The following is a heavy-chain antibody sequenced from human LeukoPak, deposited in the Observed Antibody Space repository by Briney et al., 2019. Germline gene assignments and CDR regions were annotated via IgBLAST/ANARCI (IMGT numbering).Heavy chain of an antibody. D-gene: IGHD3-9*01. Sequence: SETLSLTCTVSGGSISSYYWSWIRQPPGKGLEWIGYIYYSGSTNYNPSLKSRVTISVDTSKNQFSLKLSSVTAADTAVYYCAREGFGYYDILTGYFGTSRTNYFDYWGQGTLVTVSS. CDR2: IYYSGST. CDR3: AREGFGYYDILTGYFGTSRTNYFDY. V-gene: IGHV4-59*01. CDR1: GGSISSYY. J-gene: IGHJ4*02.